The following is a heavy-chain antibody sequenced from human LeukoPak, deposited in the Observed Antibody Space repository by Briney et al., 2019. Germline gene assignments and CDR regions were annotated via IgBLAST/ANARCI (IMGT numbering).Heavy chain of an antibody. Sequence: ASVKVSCKASGYTFTSYGISWVRQAPGQGLEWMGGIIPIFGTANYAQKFQGRVTITADESTSTAYMELSSLRSEDTAVYYCARGGMSYCSGDSCYLGYYFDYWGQGTLVTVSS. D-gene: IGHD2-15*01. CDR2: IIPIFGTA. CDR1: GYTFTSYG. J-gene: IGHJ4*02. V-gene: IGHV1-69*13. CDR3: ARGGMSYCSGDSCYLGYYFDY.